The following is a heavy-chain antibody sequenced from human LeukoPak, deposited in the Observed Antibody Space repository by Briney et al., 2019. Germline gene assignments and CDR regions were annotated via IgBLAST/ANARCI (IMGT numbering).Heavy chain of an antibody. CDR1: GGSISSYY. Sequence: SETLSLTCTVSGGSISSYYWSWIRQPPGKGLEWIGYIYYTGSTNYNPSLKSRVTISVDTSKNQFSLKLSSVTAADTAVYYCVSYKLLLFDYWGQGTLVTVSS. J-gene: IGHJ4*02. CDR2: IYYTGST. V-gene: IGHV4-59*08. D-gene: IGHD2/OR15-2a*01. CDR3: VSYKLLLFDY.